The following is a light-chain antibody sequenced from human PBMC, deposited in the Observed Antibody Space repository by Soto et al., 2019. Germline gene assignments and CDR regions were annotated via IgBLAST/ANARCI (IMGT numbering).Light chain of an antibody. V-gene: IGKV3-11*01. CDR2: DAS. CDR3: QQFGTSPYT. J-gene: IGKJ2*01. CDR1: QSVDSY. Sequence: EIVLTQSPATLSLSPGERATLSCRASQSVDSYLGWYQQKPGQAPRLLIYDASNRATGTPARFGGSGSGTDFTLTINSLEPEDFAVYWCQQFGTSPYTFGQGTKVEIK.